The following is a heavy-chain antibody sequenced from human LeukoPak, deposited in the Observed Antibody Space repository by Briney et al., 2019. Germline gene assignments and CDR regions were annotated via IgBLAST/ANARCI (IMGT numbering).Heavy chain of an antibody. CDR3: ATTYSYGQFDY. CDR2: INHSGST. Sequence: PGGSLRLSCAASGFTFSNYGMHWVRQAPGKGLEWIGEINHSGSTNYNPSLKSGVTISVDTSKNQFSMKLSSVTAADTAVYYCATTYSYGQFDYWGQGTLVTVSS. V-gene: IGHV4-34*08. J-gene: IGHJ4*02. D-gene: IGHD5-18*01. CDR1: GFTFSNYG.